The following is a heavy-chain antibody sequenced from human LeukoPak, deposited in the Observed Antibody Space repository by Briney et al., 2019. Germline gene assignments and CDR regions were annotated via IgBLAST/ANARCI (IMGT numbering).Heavy chain of an antibody. V-gene: IGHV4-34*01. D-gene: IGHD3-3*01. Sequence: GSLRLSCTASGFAFSDYYMNWIRQPPGKGLEWIGEINHSGSTNYNPSLKSRVTISVDTSKNQFSLKLSSVTAADTAVYYCARGFKRITIFGVVISHGLDYWGQGTLVTVSS. CDR2: INHSGST. J-gene: IGHJ4*02. CDR1: GFAFSDYY. CDR3: ARGFKRITIFGVVISHGLDY.